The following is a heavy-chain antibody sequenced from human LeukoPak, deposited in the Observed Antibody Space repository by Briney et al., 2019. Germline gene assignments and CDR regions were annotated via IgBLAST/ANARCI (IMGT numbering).Heavy chain of an antibody. CDR3: ASHPRSGYDFWSGYP. Sequence: PSEALSLTCTVSGGSISSSSYYWGWIRQPPGKGLEWIGSIYYSGSTYYNPSLKSRVTISVDTSKNQSSLKLTSVTAADTAVYYCASHPRSGYDFWSGYPWGQGTLVTVSS. CDR2: IYYSGST. V-gene: IGHV4-39*01. J-gene: IGHJ4*02. CDR1: GGSISSSSYY. D-gene: IGHD3-3*01.